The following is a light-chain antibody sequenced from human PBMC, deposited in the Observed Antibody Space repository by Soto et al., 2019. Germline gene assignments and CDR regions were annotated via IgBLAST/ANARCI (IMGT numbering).Light chain of an antibody. V-gene: IGKV3-20*01. CDR2: AAS. Sequence: EIVLTQSPGTLSLSPGERATLSCRASQSVSSSYLAWYQQKPGQAPRLLMSAASSRATGIPDRFSGSGSGIDFTLTISRLEAEDFAVYYCHQSSSSPITFGQGTRLEIK. J-gene: IGKJ5*01. CDR3: HQSSSSPIT. CDR1: QSVSSSY.